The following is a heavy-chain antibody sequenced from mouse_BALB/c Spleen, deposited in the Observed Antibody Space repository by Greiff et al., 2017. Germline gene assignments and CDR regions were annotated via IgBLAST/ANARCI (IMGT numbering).Heavy chain of an antibody. D-gene: IGHD1-2*01. J-gene: IGHJ3*01. V-gene: IGHV14-1*02. Sequence: EVMLVESGAELVRPGALVKLSCKASGFNIKGYYMHWVKQRPEQGLEWIGWIVPENGNTIYDPKFKGKASITADTSSNTAYLQLSSLTSEDTAVYYCARGGPLAYWGQGTLVTVSA. CDR1: GFNIKGYY. CDR2: IVPENGNT. CDR3: ARGGPLAY.